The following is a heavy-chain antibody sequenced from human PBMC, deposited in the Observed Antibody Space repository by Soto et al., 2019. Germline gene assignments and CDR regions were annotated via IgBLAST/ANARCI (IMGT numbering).Heavy chain of an antibody. Sequence: QVQLVQSGAEVKKPGASVKVSCKASGYTFTSYAMHWVRQAPGQRLEWVGWINAGNGNTKYSQKFQGRVTITRDTSASTAYMELSSLRSEDTAVYYCASSSGSYWQLDYWGQGTLVTVSS. J-gene: IGHJ4*02. CDR1: GYTFTSYA. D-gene: IGHD1-26*01. V-gene: IGHV1-3*01. CDR2: INAGNGNT. CDR3: ASSSGSYWQLDY.